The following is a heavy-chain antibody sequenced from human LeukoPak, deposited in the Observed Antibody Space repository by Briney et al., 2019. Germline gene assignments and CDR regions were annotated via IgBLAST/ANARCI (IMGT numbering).Heavy chain of an antibody. CDR1: EYSFTNYW. CDR3: ARHTRNYYGSEHDAFDI. J-gene: IGHJ3*02. V-gene: IGHV5-51*01. CDR2: IYPGDSNT. D-gene: IGHD3-10*01. Sequence: GESLKISCQGSEYSFTNYWVGWVRQMPGRGLEWMGIIYPGDSNTRYSPSFQGQVTISADKSISTAYLQWSSLKASDTAMYYCARHTRNYYGSEHDAFDIWGQGTMVTVSS.